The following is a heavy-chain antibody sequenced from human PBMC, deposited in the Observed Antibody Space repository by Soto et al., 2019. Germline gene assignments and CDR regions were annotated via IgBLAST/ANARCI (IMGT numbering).Heavy chain of an antibody. D-gene: IGHD5-18*01. Sequence: QPGGSLRLSCAASGFTFSSYAMHWVRQAPGKGLEWVAVISYDGSNKYYADSVKGRFTISRDNSKNTLYLQMNSLRAEDTAVYYCARSRGYSYAGYYYYYGMDVWGQGTTVTVSS. CDR2: ISYDGSNK. V-gene: IGHV3-30-3*01. CDR3: ARSRGYSYAGYYYYYGMDV. J-gene: IGHJ6*02. CDR1: GFTFSSYA.